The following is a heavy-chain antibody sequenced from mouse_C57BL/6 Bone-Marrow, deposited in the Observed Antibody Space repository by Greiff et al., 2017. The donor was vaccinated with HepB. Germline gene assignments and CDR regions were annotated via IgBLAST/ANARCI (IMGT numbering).Heavy chain of an antibody. CDR3: AREFPYYYGSSYDYAMDY. CDR2: IDPSDSYT. D-gene: IGHD1-1*01. CDR1: GYTFTSYW. V-gene: IGHV1-69*01. J-gene: IGHJ4*01. Sequence: QVQLQQPGAELVMPGASVKLSCKASGYTFTSYWMHWVKQRPGQGLEWIGEIDPSDSYTNYNQKFKGKSTLTVDKSSSTAYMQLSSPTSEDSAVYYCAREFPYYYGSSYDYAMDYWGQGTSVTVSS.